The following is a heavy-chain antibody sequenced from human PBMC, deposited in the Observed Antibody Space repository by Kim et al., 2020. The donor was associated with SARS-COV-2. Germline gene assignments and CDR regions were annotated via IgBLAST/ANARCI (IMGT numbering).Heavy chain of an antibody. V-gene: IGHV4-34*01. Sequence: YNPSLQSRLSLTVDTSKNQFSLKLTSVTAADTAIYYCARGSLYFGSSGFAYWGQGTLVTVSS. D-gene: IGHD3-22*01. CDR3: ARGSLYFGSSGFAY. J-gene: IGHJ4*02.